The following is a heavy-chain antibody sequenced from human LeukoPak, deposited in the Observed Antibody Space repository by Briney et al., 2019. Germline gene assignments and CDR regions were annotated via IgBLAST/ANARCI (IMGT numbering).Heavy chain of an antibody. CDR3: ARDWDSSYYYPQGLIDY. CDR2: IWYDGSNK. V-gene: IGHV3-33*01. J-gene: IGHJ4*02. CDR1: GFTFSSFG. D-gene: IGHD3-22*01. Sequence: GMSLRLSCAASGFTFSSFGMHWVRQAPGKGLEWVAVIWYDGSNKYYADSVKGRFTISRDNSKNTLYLQMNSLRAEDTGVYYCARDWDSSYYYPQGLIDYWGERTLV.